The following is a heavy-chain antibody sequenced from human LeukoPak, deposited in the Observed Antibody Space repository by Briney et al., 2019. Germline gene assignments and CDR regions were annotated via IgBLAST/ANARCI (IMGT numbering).Heavy chain of an antibody. Sequence: GGSLRLSCVASGFSFSTYAMHWVRQPPGKGLEWVAIISVDGHDKFYADSVKGRFTPSRDNSKNTLYLQMDSLRDEDTAVYYCARALFGSSWYSAYWGQGTLVTVSS. J-gene: IGHJ4*02. D-gene: IGHD6-13*01. CDR1: GFSFSTYA. V-gene: IGHV3-30*14. CDR3: ARALFGSSWYSAY. CDR2: ISVDGHDK.